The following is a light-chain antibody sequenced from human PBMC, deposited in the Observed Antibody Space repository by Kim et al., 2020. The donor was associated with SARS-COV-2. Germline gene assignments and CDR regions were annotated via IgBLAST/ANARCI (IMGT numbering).Light chain of an antibody. J-gene: IGKJ4*01. Sequence: SASVRDRVTISCQASQHISNYLNWYQQRPGEAPKLLIFDASNLARGVPSRFSGSGSGTDFSLTISGLQPEDVATYYCQQYDSPPPTFGGGTKLEI. V-gene: IGKV1-33*01. CDR3: QQYDSPPPT. CDR1: QHISNY. CDR2: DAS.